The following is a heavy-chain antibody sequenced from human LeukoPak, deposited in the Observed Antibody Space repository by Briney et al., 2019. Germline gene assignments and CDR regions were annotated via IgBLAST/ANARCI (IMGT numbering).Heavy chain of an antibody. CDR3: ASPGITTFDY. D-gene: IGHD3-22*01. CDR1: GGSISGNSFY. CDR2: IYYTGIT. V-gene: IGHV4-39*01. J-gene: IGHJ4*02. Sequence: SETLSHTCTVSGGSISGNSFYWGWVRQPPGKGLEWIGNIYYTGITYYHPSLKSRVTISVDTSKNQFSLKLNSVTAADTAVYYCASPGITTFDYWGQGTLVTVSS.